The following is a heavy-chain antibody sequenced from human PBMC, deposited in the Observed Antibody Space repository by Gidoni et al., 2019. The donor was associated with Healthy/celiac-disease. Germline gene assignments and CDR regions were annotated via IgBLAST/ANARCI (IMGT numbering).Heavy chain of an antibody. D-gene: IGHD3-16*01. CDR3: ARVRGLDRDFDY. J-gene: IGHJ4*02. CDR2: IYYSGST. V-gene: IGHV4-31*03. Sequence: QVQLQESRPGLVTPSQTLSLTCTVSGGSISSGGYYWSWIRQHPGKGLEWIGYIYYSGSTYYNPSLKSRVTISVDTSKNQFSLKLSSVTAADTAVYYCARVRGLDRDFDYWGQGTLVTVSS. CDR1: GGSISSGGYY.